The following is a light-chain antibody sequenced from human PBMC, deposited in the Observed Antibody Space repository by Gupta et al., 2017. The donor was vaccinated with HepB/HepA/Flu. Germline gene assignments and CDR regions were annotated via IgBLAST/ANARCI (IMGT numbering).Light chain of an antibody. J-gene: IGLJ3*02. Sequence: NFMLTQPHSVSESPGMTVTISCTRSSGSIATTFVQWYQQRPGSAPTTVIYENNKRPSGVPDRFSGSIDSSSNSASLTIAGLKTEDEADYYCQSYDSRNVVFGGGTQLTVL. CDR1: SGSIATTF. CDR3: QSYDSRNVV. CDR2: ENN. V-gene: IGLV6-57*03.